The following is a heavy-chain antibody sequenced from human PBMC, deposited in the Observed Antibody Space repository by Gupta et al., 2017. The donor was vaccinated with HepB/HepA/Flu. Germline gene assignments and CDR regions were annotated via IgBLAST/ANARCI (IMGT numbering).Heavy chain of an antibody. Sequence: QVQLVESGGGVVQPGRSLRLSCVASGFSFSSTAMHWVRQAPGKGLEWVAVIWNDGSNEDYADSVKGRFTISRDNSKNTLYLQMNSLRAEDTAVYYCVRNWNHYFYYYYMDVWGRGTTVTVSS. CDR1: GFSFSSTA. V-gene: IGHV3-33*01. CDR2: IWNDGSNE. CDR3: VRNWNHYFYYYYMDV. J-gene: IGHJ6*03. D-gene: IGHD1-1*01.